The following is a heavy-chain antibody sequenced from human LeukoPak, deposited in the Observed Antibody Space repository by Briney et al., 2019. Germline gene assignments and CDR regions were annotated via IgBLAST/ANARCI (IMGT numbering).Heavy chain of an antibody. CDR2: IYSDSRT. Sequence: GGSLRLSWAASGFTVSTNFMSWVRQAPGKGLEWVSVIYSDSRTSYADSVRGRFTISRDNSKNMLHLQMSSLRAEDTAVYYCARELVAGGGRRGMDVWGQGTTVTASS. CDR1: GFTVSTNF. J-gene: IGHJ6*02. D-gene: IGHD6-19*01. CDR3: ARELVAGGGRRGMDV. V-gene: IGHV3-66*01.